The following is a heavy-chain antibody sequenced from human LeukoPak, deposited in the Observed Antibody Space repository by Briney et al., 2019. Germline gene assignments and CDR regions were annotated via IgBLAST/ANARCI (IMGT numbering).Heavy chain of an antibody. CDR1: GYTFTGYY. V-gene: IGHV1-2*02. CDR2: INPNSGGT. J-gene: IGHJ4*02. D-gene: IGHD3-3*01. CDR3: ARTRRFLEASVICFDY. Sequence: ASVKVSCKASGYTFTGYYMHWVRQSPGQGLEWMGWINPNSGGTNYAQKFQGRVTMTRDPSISTAYMELSRLRSDDTAVYYCARTRRFLEASVICFDYWGQGTLVTVSS.